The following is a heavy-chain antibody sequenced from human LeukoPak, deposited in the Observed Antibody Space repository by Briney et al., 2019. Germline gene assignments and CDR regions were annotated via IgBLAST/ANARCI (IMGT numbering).Heavy chain of an antibody. Sequence: SETLSLTCAVYGGSFSGYYWSWIRQPPGKGLEWIGEINHSGSTNYNPSLKSRVTISVDTSKNQFSLKLSSVTAADTAVYYCARGLYDFWSGTLFDYWGQGTLVAVSP. J-gene: IGHJ4*02. CDR3: ARGLYDFWSGTLFDY. D-gene: IGHD3-3*01. CDR2: INHSGST. CDR1: GGSFSGYY. V-gene: IGHV4-34*01.